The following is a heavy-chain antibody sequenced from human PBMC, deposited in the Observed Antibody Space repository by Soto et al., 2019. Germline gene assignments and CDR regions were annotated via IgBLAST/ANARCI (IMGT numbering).Heavy chain of an antibody. Sequence: QVQLVQSGAEVKKPGSSVKVSCKASGGTFSSYAISWVRQAPGQGLEWMGGIIPIFGTANYAQKFQGRVTITADEATSTAYMELSSLRAEDTAVYYCARSAVGVVVGPAASQFDYWGQGTLVTVSS. CDR1: GGTFSSYA. J-gene: IGHJ4*02. V-gene: IGHV1-69*01. D-gene: IGHD2-2*01. CDR2: IIPIFGTA. CDR3: ARSAVGVVVGPAASQFDY.